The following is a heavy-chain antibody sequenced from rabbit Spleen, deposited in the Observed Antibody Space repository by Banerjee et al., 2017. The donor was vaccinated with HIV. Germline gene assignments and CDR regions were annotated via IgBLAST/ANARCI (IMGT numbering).Heavy chain of an antibody. V-gene: IGHV1S40*01. CDR3: TRDTSSSFSSYGMDL. CDR1: GVSFSSSSY. CDR2: IDTGSSGFT. D-gene: IGHD1-1*01. Sequence: VESGGGLVQPGASLTLTCTASGVSFSSSSYMCWVRQAPGKGLEWIACIDTGSSGFTYFATWAKGRFTCSKTSSTTVTLQMTSLTAADTATYFCTRDTSSSFSSYGMDLWGPGTLVTVS. J-gene: IGHJ6*01.